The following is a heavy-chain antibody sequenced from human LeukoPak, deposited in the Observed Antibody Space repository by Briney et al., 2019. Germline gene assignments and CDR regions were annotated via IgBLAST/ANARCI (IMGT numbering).Heavy chain of an antibody. CDR3: ARGNHYYDSSDKYYYYMDV. J-gene: IGHJ6*03. CDR1: GGTFSSYA. V-gene: IGHV1-69*05. CDR2: IIPIFGTA. Sequence: ASVKVSCKASGGTFSSYAISWVRQAPGQGLEWMGGIIPIFGTANYAQKFQGRVTITTDESTSTAYMELSSLRSEDTAVYYCARGNHYYDSSDKYYYYMDVWGKGTTVTVS. D-gene: IGHD3-22*01.